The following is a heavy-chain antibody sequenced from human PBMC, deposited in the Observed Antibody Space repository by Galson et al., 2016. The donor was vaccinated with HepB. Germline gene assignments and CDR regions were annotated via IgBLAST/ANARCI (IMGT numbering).Heavy chain of an antibody. CDR1: GFTFSSYA. CDR2: ISFDGSNK. Sequence: SLRLSCAASGFTFSSYAMYWVRQAPGKGLEWVAVISFDGSNKYYADSVKGRFTISRDDSKNTLYLQMNSLRAEDTAVYYCAKGVYPYFYYYMALWGKGTTVTVSS. J-gene: IGHJ6*03. D-gene: IGHD1-14*01. V-gene: IGHV3-30-3*01. CDR3: AKGVYPYFYYYMAL.